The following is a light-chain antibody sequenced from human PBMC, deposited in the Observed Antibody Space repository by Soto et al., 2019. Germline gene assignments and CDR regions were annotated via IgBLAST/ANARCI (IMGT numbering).Light chain of an antibody. Sequence: SVSGSPGQSITISCTGTSSDVGGYKYVSWYQQHPGKGPKLMIYEVSNRPSGVSDRFSGSKSGNTASLTISGLQAEDESDYYCISYTSSNTYVFGTGTKVTVL. CDR1: SSDVGGYKY. CDR3: ISYTSSNTYV. V-gene: IGLV2-14*01. J-gene: IGLJ1*01. CDR2: EVS.